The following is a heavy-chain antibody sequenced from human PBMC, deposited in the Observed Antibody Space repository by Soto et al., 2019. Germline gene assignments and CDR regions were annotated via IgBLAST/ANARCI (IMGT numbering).Heavy chain of an antibody. CDR2: IYYSGST. CDR3: ARDGSLGGSFDY. D-gene: IGHD5-12*01. Sequence: SETLSLTCTVSGGSISSYYWSWIRQPPGKGLEWIGYIYYSGSTNYNPSLKSRVTISVDASKNQFSLKLSSGTAADTAVYYCARDGSLGGSFDYWGQGTLVTVSS. J-gene: IGHJ4*02. V-gene: IGHV4-59*01. CDR1: GGSISSYY.